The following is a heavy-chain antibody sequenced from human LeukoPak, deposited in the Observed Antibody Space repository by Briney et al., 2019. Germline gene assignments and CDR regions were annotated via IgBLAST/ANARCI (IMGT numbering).Heavy chain of an antibody. J-gene: IGHJ6*02. CDR3: ARDLGGSGSSPDQYFGMDV. D-gene: IGHD2-15*01. CDR1: GFTLSGYS. V-gene: IGHV3-30*04. CDR2: LSYDETYK. Sequence: GRSLRLSCVSSGFTLSGYSMHWVRQAPGKGLEGVAVLSYDETYKYYADSVKGRFTISRDKSNNTLYLQMNSLRPEDTAVYSCARDLGGSGSSPDQYFGMDVWGQGTTVTVSS.